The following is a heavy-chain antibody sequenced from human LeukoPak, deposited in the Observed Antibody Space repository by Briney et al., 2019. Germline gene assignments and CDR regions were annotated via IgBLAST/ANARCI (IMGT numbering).Heavy chain of an antibody. CDR3: AKAYGSGWYYFDY. CDR1: GFSFTDYP. V-gene: IGHV3-23*01. D-gene: IGHD6-19*01. J-gene: IGHJ4*02. CDR2: IPGSGGNT. Sequence: PGGSLRLSCATSGFSFTDYPMNWVRQAPGKGLEWVSGIPGSGGNTYYADSVRGRSTISRDNSKNTPYLQMNSLRAEDTAVYYCAKAYGSGWYYFDYWGQGTLVTVSS.